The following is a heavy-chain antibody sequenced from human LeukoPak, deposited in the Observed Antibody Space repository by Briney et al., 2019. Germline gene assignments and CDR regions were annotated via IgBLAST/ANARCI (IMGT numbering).Heavy chain of an antibody. V-gene: IGHV1-2*02. CDR3: ARTYYDFWSGYLNPLDY. CDR2: INPNSGGT. D-gene: IGHD3-3*01. J-gene: IGHJ4*02. CDR1: GYTFSSHG. Sequence: ASVKVSCKASGYTFSSHGISWVRQAPGQGLEWMGWINPNSGGTNYAQKFQGRVTMTRDTSISTAYMELSRLRSDDTAVYYCARTYYDFWSGYLNPLDYWGQGTLVTVSS.